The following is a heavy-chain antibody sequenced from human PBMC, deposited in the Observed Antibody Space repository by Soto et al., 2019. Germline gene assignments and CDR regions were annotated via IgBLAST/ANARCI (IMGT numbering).Heavy chain of an antibody. D-gene: IGHD6-19*01. V-gene: IGHV3-74*01. Sequence: GGSLRLSCAASGFTFSSDWMHWVRQAPGEGLVWVSRINTDGSDTSYADSVKGRFTISRDNAKNTLYLQMNSLRASDTAMYYCARSRRGAYSSGWYSPSGYYNYGIDVWGQGTKVTVSS. CDR2: INTDGSDT. J-gene: IGHJ6*02. CDR1: GFTFSSDW. CDR3: ARSRRGAYSSGWYSPSGYYNYGIDV.